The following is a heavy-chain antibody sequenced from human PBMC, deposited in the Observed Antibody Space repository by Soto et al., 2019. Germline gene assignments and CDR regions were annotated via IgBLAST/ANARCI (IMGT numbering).Heavy chain of an antibody. V-gene: IGHV1-69*01. J-gene: IGHJ4*02. CDR3: ASGIQLWLRRINNGYSG. CDR1: RGTFSTYD. Sequence: QVQLVQSGAEVKKPESSVKVSCKAPRGTFSTYDISWVRQAPGQGLEWMGGIIPMFGTANYAQRFQDRVTITADESTNTVYMELSSLRSEDTAVYFCASGIQLWLRRINNGYSGWGQGTLVTVSS. CDR2: IIPMFGTA. D-gene: IGHD5-18*01.